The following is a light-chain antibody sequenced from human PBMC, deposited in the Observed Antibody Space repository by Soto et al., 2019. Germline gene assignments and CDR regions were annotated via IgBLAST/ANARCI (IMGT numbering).Light chain of an antibody. Sequence: DIQLTQSPSFLSASVGDRVTITCRASQGISSYLAWYQQKPGKAPKLLIYSASTLQSGVPSRFSGSGSGTAFTLKISSLQPEDFATYYCQQLNSYPVTFGGGTKVEIK. CDR2: SAS. V-gene: IGKV1-9*01. CDR3: QQLNSYPVT. CDR1: QGISSY. J-gene: IGKJ4*01.